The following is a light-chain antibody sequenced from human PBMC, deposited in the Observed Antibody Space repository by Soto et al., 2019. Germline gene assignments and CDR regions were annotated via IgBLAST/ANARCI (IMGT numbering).Light chain of an antibody. V-gene: IGKV1-39*01. CDR3: QQSYTLSPLT. J-gene: IGKJ4*01. CDR2: AAS. Sequence: DIQMHKSPSSLSASVGESFIITCRTSQSISNYLNWYQHKPGKAPKVLISAASNLQSGVPSRFSGSGSGTVFTLTIRSLQPEDLATYFCQQSYTLSPLTVGGGNKVAIK. CDR1: QSISNY.